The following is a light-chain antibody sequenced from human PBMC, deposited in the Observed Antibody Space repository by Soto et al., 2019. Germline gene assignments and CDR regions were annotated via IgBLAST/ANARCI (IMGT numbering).Light chain of an antibody. CDR2: YDS. CDR3: QVWDNSSDEYV. CDR1: KIGSKS. Sequence: SYELTQPPSVSVAPGNTARITCGGNKIGSKSVHWYQQKPGQAPVLVIYYDSDRPSGIPERISGSNSGNTATLTISRVEAGDEADYYCQVWDNSSDEYVFGTGTKVTVL. J-gene: IGLJ1*01. V-gene: IGLV3-21*04.